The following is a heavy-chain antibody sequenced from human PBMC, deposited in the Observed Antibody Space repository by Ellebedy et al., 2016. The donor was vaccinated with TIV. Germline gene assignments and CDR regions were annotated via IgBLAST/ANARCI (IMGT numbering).Heavy chain of an antibody. CDR1: GYSFTRYW. CDR3: ARYREAYCGGDCLYHFDY. CDR2: IYPGDSDS. J-gene: IGHJ4*02. Sequence: PGGSLRLSCKGSGYSFTRYWIGWVRQMSGKGLECMGFIYPGDSDSRYSPSIQGQVTLSVDKSIGTAYLQWSSLKSSDTGMYYCARYREAYCGGDCLYHFDYWGKGTLVTVSS. V-gene: IGHV5-51*01. D-gene: IGHD2-21*02.